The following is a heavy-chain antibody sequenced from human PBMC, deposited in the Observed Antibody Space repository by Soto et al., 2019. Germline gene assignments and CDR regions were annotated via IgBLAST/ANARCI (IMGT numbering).Heavy chain of an antibody. CDR3: AREMGIAAAGRGKYYFDY. J-gene: IGHJ4*02. CDR2: IWYDGSNK. V-gene: IGHV3-33*01. Sequence: QVQLVESGGGVVQPGRSLRLSCAASGFTFSSYGMHWVRQAPGKGLEWVAVIWYDGSNKYYADSVNGRFTISRDNSKNTLYLQMYSLRAEDTAVYYCAREMGIAAAGRGKYYFDYWGQGTLVTVSS. CDR1: GFTFSSYG. D-gene: IGHD6-13*01.